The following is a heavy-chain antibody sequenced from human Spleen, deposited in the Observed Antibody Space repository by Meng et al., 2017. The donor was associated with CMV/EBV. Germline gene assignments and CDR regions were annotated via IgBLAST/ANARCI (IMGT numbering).Heavy chain of an antibody. Sequence: SAHAFTFSDYTVTWVGQAPGKGLEWVSSISSGGGFIYSADSLKGRFTISRDNAKSSLYLQMNSLRADDTAVYYCARDVAVAAPPFAPWGQGTLVTVSS. CDR1: AFTFSDYT. D-gene: IGHD6-19*01. V-gene: IGHV3-21*01. CDR2: ISSGGGFI. J-gene: IGHJ5*02. CDR3: ARDVAVAAPPFAP.